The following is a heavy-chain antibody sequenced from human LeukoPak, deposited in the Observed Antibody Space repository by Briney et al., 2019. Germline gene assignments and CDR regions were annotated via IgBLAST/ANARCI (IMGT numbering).Heavy chain of an antibody. Sequence: GGSLRLSCAASGFTVSSNYMSWVRQAPGKGLEWVPVIYSGGSTYYADSAKGRFTISRDNSKNTLYLQMNSLRAEDTAVYYCARALDGGPTSWGQGTLVTVSS. CDR2: IYSGGST. J-gene: IGHJ4*02. CDR1: GFTVSSNY. V-gene: IGHV3-66*01. D-gene: IGHD4-23*01. CDR3: ARALDGGPTS.